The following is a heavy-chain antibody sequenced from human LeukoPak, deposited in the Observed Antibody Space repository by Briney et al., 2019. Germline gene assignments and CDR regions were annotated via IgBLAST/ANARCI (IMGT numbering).Heavy chain of an antibody. J-gene: IGHJ4*02. D-gene: IGHD2-15*01. V-gene: IGHV3-23*01. CDR2: ISGSGGST. CDR1: GFTVSSNY. CDR3: AKGEYCSGGSCLCDY. Sequence: GGSLRLSCAASGFTVSSNYMSWVRQAPGKGLEWVSAISGSGGSTYYADSVKGRFTISRDNSKNTLYLQMNSLRAEDTAVYYCAKGEYCSGGSCLCDYWGQGTLVTVSS.